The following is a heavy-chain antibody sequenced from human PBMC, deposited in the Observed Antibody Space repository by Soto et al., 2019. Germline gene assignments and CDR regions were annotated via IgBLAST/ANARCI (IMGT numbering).Heavy chain of an antibody. J-gene: IGHJ4*02. CDR2: IIPIFGTA. Sequence: SVKVSCKASGGTFSSYAISWVRQAPGQGLEWMAGIIPIFGTANYAQKFQGRVTITADESTSTAYMELSSLRSEDTAAYYCASNRNDYSNYLGYWGQGTLVTSPQ. CDR3: ASNRNDYSNYLGY. D-gene: IGHD4-4*01. CDR1: GGTFSSYA. V-gene: IGHV1-69*13.